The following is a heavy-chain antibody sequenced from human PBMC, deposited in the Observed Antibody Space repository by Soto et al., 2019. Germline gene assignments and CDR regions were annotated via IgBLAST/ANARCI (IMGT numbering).Heavy chain of an antibody. V-gene: IGHV3-23*01. J-gene: IGHJ4*02. Sequence: EVQLLESGGGLVQPGGSLRLSCAASGFTFSNYAVTWVRQAPGKGLEWVSTISGSGGSTYYADSVKGRFTISRDNXXXXXXXXXXXXXXXXXXXXXXXXXXXXXXXXXXXWGQGTLVTVSS. CDR1: GFTFSNYA. CDR3: XXXXXXXXXXXXX. CDR2: ISGSGGST.